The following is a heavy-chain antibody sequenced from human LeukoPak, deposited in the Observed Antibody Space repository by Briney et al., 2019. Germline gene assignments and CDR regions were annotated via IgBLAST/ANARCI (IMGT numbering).Heavy chain of an antibody. CDR1: GGSISSYY. CDR2: IYYSGST. D-gene: IGHD5-18*01. CDR3: ASQRGYSYGPLDY. J-gene: IGHJ4*02. Sequence: SETLSLTCTVSGGSISSYYCSWIRQPPGKGLEWIGYIYYSGSTNYNPSLKSRVTISVNTSKNQFSLKLSSVTAADTAVYYCASQRGYSYGPLDYWGQGTLVTVS. V-gene: IGHV4-59*08.